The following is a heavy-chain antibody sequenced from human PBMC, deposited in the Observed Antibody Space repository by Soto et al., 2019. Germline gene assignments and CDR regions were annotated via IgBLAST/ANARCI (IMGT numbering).Heavy chain of an antibody. D-gene: IGHD2-8*01. CDR1: GYKFTTYF. Sequence: ASVKVSCKASGYKFTTYFIHWVRQAPGQGLEWMGMIHPSGDTGYGQKFRGRVAMTIDTSTTTAYMELRNLTSEDTAIYFSVRGYCTTTPCSGDFQHWGQGTLVTVSS. CDR3: VRGYCTTTPCSGDFQH. CDR2: IHPSGDT. J-gene: IGHJ1*01. V-gene: IGHV1-46*01.